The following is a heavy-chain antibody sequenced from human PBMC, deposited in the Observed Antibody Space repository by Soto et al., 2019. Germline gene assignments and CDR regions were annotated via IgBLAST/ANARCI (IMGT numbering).Heavy chain of an antibody. CDR3: ARDIARGDYDFWSGYYTNYYGMDV. V-gene: IGHV3-30-3*01. Sequence: GGSLRLSCAASGFTFSSYAMHWVRQAPGKGLEWVAVISYDGSNKYYADSVKCRFTISRDNSKNTLYLQMNSLRAEDTAVYYCARDIARGDYDFWSGYYTNYYGMDVWGQGTTVTVSS. J-gene: IGHJ6*02. CDR1: GFTFSSYA. CDR2: ISYDGSNK. D-gene: IGHD3-3*01.